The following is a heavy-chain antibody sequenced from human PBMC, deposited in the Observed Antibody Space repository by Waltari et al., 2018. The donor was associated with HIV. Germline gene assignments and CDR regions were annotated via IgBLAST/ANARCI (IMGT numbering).Heavy chain of an antibody. J-gene: IGHJ6*02. V-gene: IGHV4-31*03. CDR3: ARASLLYGMDV. Sequence: QVQLQESGPGLVKPSQTLSLTCTVSGGSISSADYYWSLIRQHPGKGLEWVGYIYYSGSTYYNSSLKSRVTISVDTSKNQFSLRLSSVTAADTAVYYCARASLLYGMDVWGQGTTVTVSS. CDR2: IYYSGST. CDR1: GGSISSADYY.